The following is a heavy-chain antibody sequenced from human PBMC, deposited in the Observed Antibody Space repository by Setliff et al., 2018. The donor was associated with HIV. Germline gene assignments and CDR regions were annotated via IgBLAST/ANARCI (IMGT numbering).Heavy chain of an antibody. V-gene: IGHV4-31*03. CDR1: GFSISSDGFY. CDR3: ARVPNWGEAPFAFDV. D-gene: IGHD7-27*01. Sequence: PSETLSLTCTLSGFSISSDGFYWNWIRQRPGKDLEWIGYIFGSGITYYNPSLKSRLRISIYTSANQFSVELSSVTAADTALYFCARVPNWGEAPFAFDVWGLGTMVTVS. CDR2: IFGSGIT. J-gene: IGHJ3*01.